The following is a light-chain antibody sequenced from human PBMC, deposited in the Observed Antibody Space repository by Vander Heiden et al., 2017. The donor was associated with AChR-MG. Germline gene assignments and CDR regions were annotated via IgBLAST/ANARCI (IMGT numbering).Light chain of an antibody. CDR1: QSIGGW. J-gene: IGKJ2*01. CDR2: KAS. CDR3: QHFQSYLNYT. V-gene: IGKV1-5*03. Sequence: DIQMTQSPSTLSASLGDRVTITCRASQSIGGWLAWYQQKPGQAPKLLIYKASTLESGVPSRFSGSGFGTEFTLTISSLQPDDFATYYCQHFQSYLNYTFGQGTKLEIK.